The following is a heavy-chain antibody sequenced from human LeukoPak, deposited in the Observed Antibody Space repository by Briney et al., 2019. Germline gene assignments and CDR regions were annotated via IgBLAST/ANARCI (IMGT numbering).Heavy chain of an antibody. CDR1: GFTFSSYA. CDR3: ARVKGSSWTPFDY. Sequence: PGGSLRLSCAASGFTFSSYAMHWVRQAPGKGLEWVAVISYDGSNKYYADSVKGRFTISRDNSKNTLYLQMNSLRAEDTAVYYCARVKGSSWTPFDYWGQGTLVTVSS. V-gene: IGHV3-30-3*01. D-gene: IGHD6-13*01. J-gene: IGHJ4*02. CDR2: ISYDGSNK.